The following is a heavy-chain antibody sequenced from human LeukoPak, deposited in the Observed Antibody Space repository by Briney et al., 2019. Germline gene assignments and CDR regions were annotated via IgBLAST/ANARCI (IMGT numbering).Heavy chain of an antibody. CDR3: ARALYYFDY. V-gene: IGHV3-23*01. J-gene: IGHJ4*02. CDR2: LTDSGDAT. CDR1: GFTFSHYA. Sequence: GGSLRLSCAVSGFTFSHYAMSWVRQAPGTGLEWVGSLTDSGDATYYADSVKGRLTISRDNSKNTLYLQMNSLRAEDTAVYYCARALYYFDYWGQGALVTVSS.